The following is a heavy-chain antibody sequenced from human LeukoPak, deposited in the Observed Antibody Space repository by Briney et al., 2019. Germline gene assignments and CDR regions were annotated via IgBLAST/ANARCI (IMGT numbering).Heavy chain of an antibody. CDR3: ARALNGQLADP. D-gene: IGHD6-13*01. V-gene: IGHV1-18*01. J-gene: IGHJ5*02. Sequence: ASVKVSCKASGYTFTSYGISWVRQAPGQGLEWMGWISAYNGNTKDAQKLQGRVTMTTDTSTSTAYMELRSLRFDDTAVYYCARALNGQLADPWGQGTLVTVAS. CDR1: GYTFTSYG. CDR2: ISAYNGNT.